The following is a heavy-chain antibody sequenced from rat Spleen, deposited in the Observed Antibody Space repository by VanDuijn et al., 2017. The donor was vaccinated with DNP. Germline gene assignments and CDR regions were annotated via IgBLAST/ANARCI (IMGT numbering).Heavy chain of an antibody. V-gene: IGHV5S13*01. J-gene: IGHJ3*01. CDR2: ISTGGGIT. CDR1: GFTFSNHG. Sequence: EVQLVESGGGLVQPGRSMQLSCAASGFTFSNHGMAWVRQAPTKGLEWVASISTGGGITYYRDSVKGRFTISRDDAKNTQYLQMDSLRSEDTATYYCARHEDYSSYIYGFAYWGQGTLVTVSS. D-gene: IGHD1-2*01. CDR3: ARHEDYSSYIYGFAY.